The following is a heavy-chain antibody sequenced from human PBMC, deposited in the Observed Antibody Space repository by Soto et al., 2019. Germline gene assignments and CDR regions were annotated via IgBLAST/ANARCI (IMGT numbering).Heavy chain of an antibody. CDR2: IIPKLGIT. CDR3: ARVEGTRTTNFYHYMDV. CDR1: VGTFSDYN. V-gene: IGHV1-69*02. J-gene: IGHJ6*03. D-gene: IGHD2-8*01. Sequence: VQLVQSGAEVKRPGSSVKVSCKAPVGTFSDYNIAWVRQARGQGLEWMGRIIPKLGITNYAHKFQDRVRITADKATSTAYMGLTSLRYEDTAVYFCARVEGTRTTNFYHYMDVWGEGTSVTVS.